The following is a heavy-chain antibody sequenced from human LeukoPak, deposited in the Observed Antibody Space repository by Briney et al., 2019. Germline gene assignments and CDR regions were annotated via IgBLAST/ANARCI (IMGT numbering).Heavy chain of an antibody. J-gene: IGHJ3*02. Sequence: PSETLSLTCTVSGGSISSGGYYWSCIRQHPGKGLEWIVYIYDSGSTYYNPSLKSRVTISVDTSKNPFSLKLSSVTAADPAVYYCARAFPGAFDIWGQGTMVTVSS. CDR1: GGSISSGGYY. CDR3: ARAFPGAFDI. CDR2: IYDSGST. V-gene: IGHV4-31*03.